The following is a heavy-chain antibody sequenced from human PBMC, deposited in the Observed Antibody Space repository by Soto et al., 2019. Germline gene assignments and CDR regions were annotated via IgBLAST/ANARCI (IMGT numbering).Heavy chain of an antibody. CDR2: ICYSGST. D-gene: IGHD3-16*01. CDR1: GGSIRSYC. V-gene: IGHV4-59*08. J-gene: IGHJ6*02. Sequence: SETLSLTCTVSGGSIRSYCWTWIRQPPGEGLEWIGSICYSGSTNYNPSLKSRVTISVDTSKNQFSLKLSSVTAADTAVYYCARHVGVLITFGGAYGMDVWGQGTTVTVSS. CDR3: ARHVGVLITFGGAYGMDV.